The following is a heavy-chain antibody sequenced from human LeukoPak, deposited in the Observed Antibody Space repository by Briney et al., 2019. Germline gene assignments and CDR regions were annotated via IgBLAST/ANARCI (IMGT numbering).Heavy chain of an antibody. V-gene: IGHV3-23*01. D-gene: IGHD3-9*01. CDR3: AKDLGGEGYFDWLLFTYGMDV. J-gene: IGHJ6*02. Sequence: GGSLRLSCAASGFTFSSYAMSWVRQAPGKGLEWVSAISGSGGSTYYADSVKGRFTISRDNSKNTLYLQMNSLRAEDTAVYYCAKDLGGEGYFDWLLFTYGMDVWGQGTTVTVSS. CDR1: GFTFSSYA. CDR2: ISGSGGST.